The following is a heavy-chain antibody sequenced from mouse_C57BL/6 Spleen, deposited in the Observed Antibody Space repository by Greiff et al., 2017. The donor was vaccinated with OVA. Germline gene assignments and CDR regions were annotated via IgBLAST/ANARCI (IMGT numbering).Heavy chain of an antibody. Sequence: QVQLQQSGAELVRPGASVKLSCKASGYTFTSYGISWVKQRTGQGLEWIGEIYPRSGNTYYNEKFKGKATMTADKSSSTGYMELRSLTSEDSAVYFCARAGQAAVAMDDWGQGTSVTVSS. CDR2: IYPRSGNT. CDR1: GYTFTSYG. V-gene: IGHV1-81*01. J-gene: IGHJ4*01. D-gene: IGHD3-2*02. CDR3: ARAGQAAVAMDD.